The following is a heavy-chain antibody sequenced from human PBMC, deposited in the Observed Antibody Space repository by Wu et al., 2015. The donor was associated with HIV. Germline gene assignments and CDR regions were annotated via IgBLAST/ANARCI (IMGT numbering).Heavy chain of an antibody. V-gene: IGHV1-69*12. D-gene: IGHD4-17*01. CDR1: GGTFSSYA. CDR2: IIPIFGTA. J-gene: IGHJ2*01. CDR3: ARESINYGDSSSKDDWYFDL. Sequence: QVQLVQSGAEVEKPGSSVKVSCKASGGTFSSYAISWVRQAPGQGLEWMGGIIPIFGTANYAQKFQGRVTITADESTSTAYMELSSLRSEDTAVYYCARESINYGDSSSKDDWYFDLWGRGTLVTVSS.